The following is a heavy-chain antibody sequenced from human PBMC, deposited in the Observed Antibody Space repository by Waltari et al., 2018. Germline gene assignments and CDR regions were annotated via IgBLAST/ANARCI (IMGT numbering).Heavy chain of an antibody. V-gene: IGHV1-2*06. CDR2: INPNSGGT. CDR3: ARAALTLGYSSSSIYYYYMDV. Sequence: QVQLVQSGAEVKKPGASVKVSCKASGYTFTGYYMHWVRQAPGQGLEWMGRINPNSGGTNYAQKFQGRVTMTRDTSISTAYMELSRLRSDDTAVYYCARAALTLGYSSSSIYYYYMDVWGKGTTVTVSS. CDR1: GYTFTGYY. J-gene: IGHJ6*03. D-gene: IGHD6-6*01.